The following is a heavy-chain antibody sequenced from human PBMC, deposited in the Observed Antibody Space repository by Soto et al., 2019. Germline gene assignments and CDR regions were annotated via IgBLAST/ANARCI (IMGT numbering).Heavy chain of an antibody. CDR3: TRDGAVAGTRYYYYGMDV. Sequence: GGSLRLSCTASGFTFGDYAMSWFRQAPGKGLEWVGFIRSKAYGGTTEYAASVKGGFTISRDDSKSIAYLQMNSLKTEDTAVYYCTRDGAVAGTRYYYYGMDVWGQGTTVTVSS. CDR2: IRSKAYGGTT. CDR1: GFTFGDYA. J-gene: IGHJ6*02. V-gene: IGHV3-49*03. D-gene: IGHD6-19*01.